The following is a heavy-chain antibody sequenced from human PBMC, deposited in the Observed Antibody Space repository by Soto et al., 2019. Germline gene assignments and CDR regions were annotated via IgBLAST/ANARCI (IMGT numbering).Heavy chain of an antibody. V-gene: IGHV2-5*09. CDR3: ARGLATLPVFAFDI. D-gene: IGHD6-6*01. Sequence: QGTLKESGPTLVKPTQPLTLSCSFSGFSLSTSGVGVGWIRQSPGKALEWLALIYWSGDERYAPSLKSRLSIIKDNSTNHVVIISTDMDPVDTATYYCARGLATLPVFAFDIWGQGTMVTVSS. J-gene: IGHJ3*02. CDR2: IYWSGDE. CDR1: GFSLSTSGVG.